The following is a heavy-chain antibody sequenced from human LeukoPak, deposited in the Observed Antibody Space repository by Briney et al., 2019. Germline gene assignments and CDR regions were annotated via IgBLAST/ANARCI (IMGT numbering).Heavy chain of an antibody. D-gene: IGHD4-23*01. J-gene: IGHJ6*02. CDR1: GFTFSHYS. Sequence: GGSLRLSCAACGFTFSHYSMNWVRQGPGKGLEWVSSISSDSRYIYYADSLKGRFTISRDNAKNSLYLQMNSLRAEDTAVYYCATDYAGNSLWYYYGLGVWGQGTTVTVSS. CDR3: ATDYAGNSLWYYYGLGV. CDR2: ISSDSRYI. V-gene: IGHV3-21*01.